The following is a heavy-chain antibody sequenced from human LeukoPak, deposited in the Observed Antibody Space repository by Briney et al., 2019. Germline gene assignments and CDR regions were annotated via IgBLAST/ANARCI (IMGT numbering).Heavy chain of an antibody. CDR1: GGSFSGYY. CDR3: ARGGHCSGGSCYRGFDP. J-gene: IGHJ5*02. V-gene: IGHV4-34*01. D-gene: IGHD2-15*01. Sequence: SETLSLTCAVYGGSFSGYYWSWIPEPPGKGLEWIGEINHSGSTNYNPSLKSRVTLSVATPKNQFSLKLSSVTAADTAVYYCARGGHCSGGSCYRGFDPWGQGTLVTVSS. CDR2: INHSGST.